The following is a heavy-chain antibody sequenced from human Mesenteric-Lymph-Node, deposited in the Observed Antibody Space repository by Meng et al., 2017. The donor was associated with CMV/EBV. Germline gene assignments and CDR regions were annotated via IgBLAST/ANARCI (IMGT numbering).Heavy chain of an antibody. CDR3: ARSNYDYVCGSYRFDY. CDR1: GLSVSTDY. CDR2: ISISGSTI. Sequence: GESLKISCVVSGLSVSTDYITWVRQAPGKGLEWVSYISISGSTIYYADSVKGRFTISRDNAKNSLYLQMNSLRAEDTAVYYCARSNYDYVCGSYRFDYWGQGTLVTVSS. V-gene: IGHV3-11*04. J-gene: IGHJ4*02. D-gene: IGHD3-16*02.